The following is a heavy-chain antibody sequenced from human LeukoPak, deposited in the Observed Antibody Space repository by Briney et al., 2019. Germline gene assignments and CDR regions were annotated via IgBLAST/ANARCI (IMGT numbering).Heavy chain of an antibody. Sequence: SETLSLTCAVYGGSFSGYYWSWIRQPPGKGLEWIGEINHSGSTNYNPSLKSRVTISADTSKNQFSLKLSSVTAADTAVYYCARAGREWLVRGYFDYWGQGTLVTVSS. V-gene: IGHV4-34*01. CDR1: GGSFSGYY. J-gene: IGHJ4*02. CDR3: ARAGREWLVRGYFDY. CDR2: INHSGST. D-gene: IGHD6-19*01.